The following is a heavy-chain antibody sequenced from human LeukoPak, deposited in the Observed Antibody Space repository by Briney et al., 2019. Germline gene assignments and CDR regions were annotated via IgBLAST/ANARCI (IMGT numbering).Heavy chain of an antibody. Sequence: PSETLSLTCAVYGGSFSGYYWSWIRQPPGKGLEWIGEINHSGSTNYNPSLKSRVTISVDTSKNQFSLKLSSVTAADTAVYYCARGALEWSYWGQGTLVTVSS. J-gene: IGHJ4*02. V-gene: IGHV4-34*01. D-gene: IGHD3-3*01. CDR3: ARGALEWSY. CDR2: INHSGST. CDR1: GGSFSGYY.